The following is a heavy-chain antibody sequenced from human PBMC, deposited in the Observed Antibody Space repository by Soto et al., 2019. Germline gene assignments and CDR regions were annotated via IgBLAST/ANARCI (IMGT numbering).Heavy chain of an antibody. CDR2: IYYSGST. D-gene: IGHD6-13*01. CDR3: ASAGYSSSWYGNSADWFDP. Sequence: SETLSLTCTVSGGSISSYYWSWIRQPPGKGLEWIGYIYYSGSTNYNPSLKSRVTISVDTSKNQFSLKLSSVTAADTAVYYCASAGYSSSWYGNSADWFDPWGQGTLVTVSS. J-gene: IGHJ5*02. V-gene: IGHV4-59*01. CDR1: GGSISSYY.